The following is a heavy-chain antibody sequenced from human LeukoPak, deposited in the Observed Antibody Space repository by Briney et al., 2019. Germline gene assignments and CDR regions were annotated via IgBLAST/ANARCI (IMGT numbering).Heavy chain of an antibody. D-gene: IGHD3-10*01. V-gene: IGHV3-7*01. CDR2: INEDGSEK. Sequence: PGGSLRLSCAASGIAFSNYWMTWARQAPGKGLEWVASINEDGSEKKYVDSVRGRFAISRDNTKQSLYLQMNSLIAEDSAVYYCARDTWFGDFLYYYGMDVWGQGTTVTVS. J-gene: IGHJ6*02. CDR1: GIAFSNYW. CDR3: ARDTWFGDFLYYYGMDV.